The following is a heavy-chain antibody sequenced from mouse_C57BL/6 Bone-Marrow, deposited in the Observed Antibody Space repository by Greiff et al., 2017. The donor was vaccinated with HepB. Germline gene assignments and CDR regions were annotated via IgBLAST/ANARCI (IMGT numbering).Heavy chain of an antibody. Sequence: QVQLQQPGAELVKPGASVKLSCKASGYTFTSYWMHWVKQRPGRGLEWIGRIDPNSGGTKYNEKFKSKATLTVDKPSSTSYMQLSILTSEDSAVYYCAYDYDNYFDYWGQGTTLTVSS. V-gene: IGHV1-72*01. CDR2: IDPNSGGT. D-gene: IGHD2-4*01. J-gene: IGHJ2*01. CDR3: AYDYDNYFDY. CDR1: GYTFTSYW.